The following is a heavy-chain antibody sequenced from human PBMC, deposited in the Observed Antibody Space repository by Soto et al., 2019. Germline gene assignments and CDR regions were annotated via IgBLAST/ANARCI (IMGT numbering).Heavy chain of an antibody. CDR3: AKDFGHGHCSGGSCYTLDH. Sequence: QVQLVQSGAEERKPGSSVKVSCKASGGTLSTSAISWVRQAPGQGLEWMGGIIPMFGTARYAQSFQGRVTITADESTSTAYMQLSSLRSDDTAVYYCAKDFGHGHCSGGSCYTLDHWGQGTLVVVSS. V-gene: IGHV1-69*01. J-gene: IGHJ4*02. CDR1: GGTLSTSA. D-gene: IGHD2-15*01. CDR2: IIPMFGTA.